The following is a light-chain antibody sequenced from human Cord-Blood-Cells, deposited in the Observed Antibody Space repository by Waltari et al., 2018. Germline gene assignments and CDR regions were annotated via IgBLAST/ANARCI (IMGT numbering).Light chain of an antibody. CDR3: CSYAGSSTL. Sequence: QSALTQPASVSGSPGQSITISCTGTSSDVGSYNLVSWYQQPPGKAPKLMIYEGSKRPSGVSKRFAGSKSGNTASLTISGLQAEDEADYYCCSYAGSSTLFGGGTKLTVL. J-gene: IGLJ3*02. V-gene: IGLV2-23*01. CDR1: SSDVGSYNL. CDR2: EGS.